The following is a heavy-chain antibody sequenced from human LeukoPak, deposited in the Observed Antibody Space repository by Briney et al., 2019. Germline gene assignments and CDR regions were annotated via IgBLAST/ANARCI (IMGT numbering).Heavy chain of an antibody. D-gene: IGHD7-27*01. J-gene: IGHJ3*02. CDR1: GYTFISYF. CDR3: ARVPGSGDAFDI. Sequence: ASVKVSCKASGYTFISYFMHWVRQAPGQGLEWMGVINPSGGTTSYAQKFQGRVTMTRDTSTSTVYMELSSLRSEDTAVYYCARVPGSGDAFDIWGQGTMVTVSS. V-gene: IGHV1-46*01. CDR2: INPSGGTT.